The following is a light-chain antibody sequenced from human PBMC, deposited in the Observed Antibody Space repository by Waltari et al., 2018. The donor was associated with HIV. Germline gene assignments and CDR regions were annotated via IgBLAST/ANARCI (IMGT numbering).Light chain of an antibody. Sequence: DIQMTQSPSTLPACVGDRSTITGRASQSSATWLAWYQQKPGKAPKLLIYRASSLETGVPSRFSGSGSGTEFTLTISSLQPEDFATYYCQQYNTSSPWTFGQGTKVDI. CDR2: RAS. CDR1: QSSATW. V-gene: IGKV1-5*03. J-gene: IGKJ1*01. CDR3: QQYNTSSPWT.